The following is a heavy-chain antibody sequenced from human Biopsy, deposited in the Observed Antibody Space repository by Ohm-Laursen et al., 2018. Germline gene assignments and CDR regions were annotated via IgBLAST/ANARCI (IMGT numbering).Heavy chain of an antibody. CDR3: AKGQDLRGGAEYFQH. J-gene: IGHJ1*01. CDR1: GYTFTGQY. Sequence: ASVTVSCKASGYTFTGQYLHWVRQVPGQGLEWMGWINPHSGTTKFAQDFQGRVTMTRDTSITTAYMGLRRLRSDDTAVYYCAKGQDLRGGAEYFQHWGQGALVTVSS. D-gene: IGHD2-15*01. V-gene: IGHV1-2*02. CDR2: INPHSGTT.